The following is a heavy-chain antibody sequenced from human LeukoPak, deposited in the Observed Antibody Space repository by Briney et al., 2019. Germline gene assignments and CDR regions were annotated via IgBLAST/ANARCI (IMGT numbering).Heavy chain of an antibody. V-gene: IGHV4-34*01. Sequence: SETLSLTCAVYGGSFSGYYWSWIRQPPGKGLEWIGEINHSGSTNYNPSLKSRATISVDTSKNQFSLKLSSVTAADTAVYYCARGRKTYYDSSGLNDYWGQGTLVTVSS. CDR3: ARGRKTYYDSSGLNDY. CDR2: INHSGST. D-gene: IGHD3-22*01. CDR1: GGSFSGYY. J-gene: IGHJ4*02.